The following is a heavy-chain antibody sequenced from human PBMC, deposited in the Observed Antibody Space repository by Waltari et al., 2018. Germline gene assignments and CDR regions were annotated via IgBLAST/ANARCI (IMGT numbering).Heavy chain of an antibody. V-gene: IGHV4-31*03. CDR2: IYHSGST. CDR1: GGSISSGGYY. J-gene: IGHJ4*02. Sequence: QVQLQESGPGLVKPSQTLSLTCTVSGGSISSGGYYWIWIRQHPGKGLEWIGYIYHSGSTYYNPSLKSRVTISVDRSKNQFSLKLSSVTAADTAVYYCARANYYGSGSYFGYWGQGTLVTVSS. D-gene: IGHD3-10*01. CDR3: ARANYYGSGSYFGY.